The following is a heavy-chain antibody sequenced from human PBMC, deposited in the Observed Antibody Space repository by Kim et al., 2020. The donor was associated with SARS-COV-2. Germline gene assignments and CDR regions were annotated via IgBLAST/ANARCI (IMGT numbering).Heavy chain of an antibody. D-gene: IGHD4-17*01. CDR3: ARDYGGNSGAY. CDR2: K. V-gene: IGHV3-30*01. Sequence: KYYADSVKGRFTISRDNSKNTLYLQMNSLRAEDTAVYYCARDYGGNSGAYWGQGTLVTVSS. J-gene: IGHJ4*02.